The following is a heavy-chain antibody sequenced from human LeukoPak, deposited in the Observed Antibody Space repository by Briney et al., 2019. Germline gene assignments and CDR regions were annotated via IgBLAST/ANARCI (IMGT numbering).Heavy chain of an antibody. CDR3: ARTTMVRGTYYMDV. Sequence: SETLSLTCTVSGVSISSSNSYWDWIRQPPGKGLEWIGSIYYSGYTNYKSSLKSRVTISVDTSKNQFSLKLSSVTAADTAVYYCARTTMVRGTYYMDVWGKGTTVTVSS. CDR2: IYYSGYT. CDR1: GVSISSSNSY. J-gene: IGHJ6*03. V-gene: IGHV4-39*07. D-gene: IGHD3-10*01.